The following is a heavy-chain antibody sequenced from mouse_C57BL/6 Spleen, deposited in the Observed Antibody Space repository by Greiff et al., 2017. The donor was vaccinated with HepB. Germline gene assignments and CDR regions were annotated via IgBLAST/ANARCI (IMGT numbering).Heavy chain of an antibody. Sequence: DVMLVESGGGLVKPGGSLKLSCAASGFTFSDYGMHWVRQAPEKGLEWVAYISSGSSTIYYADTVKGRFTISRDNAKNTLFLQMTSLRSEDTAMYYCARPRLSWFAYWGQGTLVTVSA. V-gene: IGHV5-17*01. J-gene: IGHJ3*01. CDR3: ARPRLSWFAY. CDR1: GFTFSDYG. CDR2: ISSGSSTI.